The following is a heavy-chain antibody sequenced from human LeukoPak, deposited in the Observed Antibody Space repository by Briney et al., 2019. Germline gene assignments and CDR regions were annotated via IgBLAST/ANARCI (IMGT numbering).Heavy chain of an antibody. CDR1: GYTFTGYY. Sequence: GASVKVSCKASGYTFTGYYMHWVRQAPGQGLEWMVWINPNSGGTNYAQKFQGRVTMTRDTSISTAYMELSRLRSDDTAVYYCVLAAPGDYWFDPWGQGTLVTVSS. D-gene: IGHD6-13*01. CDR2: INPNSGGT. J-gene: IGHJ5*02. V-gene: IGHV1-2*02. CDR3: VLAAPGDYWFDP.